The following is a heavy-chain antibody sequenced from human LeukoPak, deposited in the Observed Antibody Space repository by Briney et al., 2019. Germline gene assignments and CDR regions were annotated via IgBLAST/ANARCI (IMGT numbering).Heavy chain of an antibody. CDR2: ISWNSGSI. CDR1: GFTFDDYA. Sequence: PGGSLRLSCAASGFTFDDYAMHWVRQAPGKGLEWVSGISWNSGSIGYADSVKGRFTISRDNSKNTLYLQMNSLRAEDTAVYYCRVAASYWYFDLWGRGTLVTVSS. J-gene: IGHJ2*01. V-gene: IGHV3-9*01. D-gene: IGHD2-15*01. CDR3: RVAASYWYFDL.